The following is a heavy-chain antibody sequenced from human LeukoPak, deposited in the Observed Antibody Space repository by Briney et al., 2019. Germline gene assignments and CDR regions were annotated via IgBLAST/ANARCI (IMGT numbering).Heavy chain of an antibody. J-gene: IGHJ4*02. CDR3: ASDRYDSSGYYLVSTGDY. D-gene: IGHD3-22*01. V-gene: IGHV1-69*05. CDR2: IIPIFGTA. Sequence: SVKVSCKASGGTFSSYAISWVRQAPGQGLEWMGGIIPIFGTANYAQKFQGRVTITTDESTSTAYMELSSLRSEDTAVYYCASDRYDSSGYYLVSTGDYWGQGTLVTVSS. CDR1: GGTFSSYA.